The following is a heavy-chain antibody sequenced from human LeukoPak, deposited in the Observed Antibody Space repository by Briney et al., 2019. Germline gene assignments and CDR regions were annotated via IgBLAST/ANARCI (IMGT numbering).Heavy chain of an antibody. CDR3: AKGSTGYFADL. J-gene: IGHJ5*02. CDR2: ISNDGGGI. V-gene: IGHV3-23*01. D-gene: IGHD3-22*01. Sequence: GGSLRLSCAASGLTFNNYGLIWVRQAPGKGLEWVAAISNDGGGIMYAAFVEGRFTISRDNSKNTLFLQMNSLRAEDTALYYCAKGSTGYFADLWGQGTLVTVPS. CDR1: GLTFNNYG.